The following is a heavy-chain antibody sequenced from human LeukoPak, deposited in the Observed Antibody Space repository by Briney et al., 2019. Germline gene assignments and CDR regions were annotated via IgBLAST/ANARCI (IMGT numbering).Heavy chain of an antibody. D-gene: IGHD2-15*01. V-gene: IGHV4-4*07. Sequence: SETLSLACTVSGDSISSHYWSWIRQPAGKGLEWIGRIYTSGSTNYNPSLKSRVTISVDTSKNQFSLKLSSVTAADTAVYYCARAPPCSGGSCYGGPFDYWGQGTLVTVSS. CDR3: ARAPPCSGGSCYGGPFDY. J-gene: IGHJ4*02. CDR1: GDSISSHY. CDR2: IYTSGST.